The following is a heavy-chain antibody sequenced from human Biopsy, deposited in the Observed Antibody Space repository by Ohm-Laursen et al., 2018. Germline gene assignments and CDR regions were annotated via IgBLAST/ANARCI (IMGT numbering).Heavy chain of an antibody. J-gene: IGHJ6*02. V-gene: IGHV3-7*01. Sequence: GSLRLSCAASGFTFSSSWMTWVRQAPGKGLEWVAMIKQDGSEDYYVDSVKGRFTISIDNAQKSLDLQLNSLRAEDTAVYYCVRGRSMDVWGQGTTVTVSS. CDR3: VRGRSMDV. CDR1: GFTFSSSW. CDR2: IKQDGSED.